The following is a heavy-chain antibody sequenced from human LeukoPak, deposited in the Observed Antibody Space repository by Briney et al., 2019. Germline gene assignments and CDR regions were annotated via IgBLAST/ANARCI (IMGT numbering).Heavy chain of an antibody. CDR3: ARGTANFWSGYSSHFDY. Sequence: ASVKVSCNASGYTFTIYYMHWVRQAPGPGLEWMGIINPSVGSTSYAQKFQGRVTMTRDTSTSTVYMEVSSLRSEDTAVYYCARGTANFWSGYSSHFDYWGQGTLVTVSS. V-gene: IGHV1-46*01. CDR1: GYTFTIYY. CDR2: INPSVGST. D-gene: IGHD3-3*01. J-gene: IGHJ4*02.